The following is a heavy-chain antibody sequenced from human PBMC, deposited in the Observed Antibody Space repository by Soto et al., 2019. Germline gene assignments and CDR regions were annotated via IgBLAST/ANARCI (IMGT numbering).Heavy chain of an antibody. Sequence: SETLSLTCTVSGGSVSSGSYYWSWIRQPPGKGLEWIGYIYYSGSTNYNPSLKSRVTISVDTSKNQFSLKLSSVTAADTAVYYCAREMGDYVWGSYRYTPYNWFDPWGQGTLVTVSS. V-gene: IGHV4-61*01. CDR2: IYYSGST. J-gene: IGHJ5*02. D-gene: IGHD3-16*02. CDR1: GGSVSSGSYY. CDR3: AREMGDYVWGSYRYTPYNWFDP.